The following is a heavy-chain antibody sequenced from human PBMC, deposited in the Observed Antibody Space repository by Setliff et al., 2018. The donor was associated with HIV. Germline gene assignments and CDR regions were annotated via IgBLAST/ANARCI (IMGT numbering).Heavy chain of an antibody. Sequence: ASVKVSCKASGYTFTEYYIHWVRQAPGQGLEWMGWIYPNTGGTNYAQKFQGRVTMTRDTSISTAYMELSRLRSDDTALYYCARSTTADWGQGTMVPVSS. CDR3: ARSTTAD. CDR2: IYPNTGGT. J-gene: IGHJ4*02. D-gene: IGHD4-17*01. V-gene: IGHV1-2*02. CDR1: GYTFTEYY.